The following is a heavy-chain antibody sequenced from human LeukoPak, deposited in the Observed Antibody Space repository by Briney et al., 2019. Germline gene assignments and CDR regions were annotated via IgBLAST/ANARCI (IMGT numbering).Heavy chain of an antibody. V-gene: IGHV1-2*06. D-gene: IGHD2-2*01. CDR3: AKDQLGYCSSTSCCPFDY. CDR1: GYTFTGYY. CDR2: INPNSGGT. J-gene: IGHJ4*02. Sequence: GASVKVSCKASGYTFTGYYMHWVRQAPGQGLEWMGRINPNSGGTNYAQKFQGRVTMTRDTSISTAYMELSRLRSDDTAVYYCAKDQLGYCSSTSCCPFDYWGQGTLVTVSS.